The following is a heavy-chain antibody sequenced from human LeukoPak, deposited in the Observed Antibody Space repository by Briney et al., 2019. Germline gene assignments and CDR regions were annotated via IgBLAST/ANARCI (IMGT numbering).Heavy chain of an antibody. CDR2: IKQDGSEM. CDR3: ARTPRNLGYGDY. D-gene: IGHD2-15*01. Sequence: GESLRLSCAASGFTFSDYWRTWVRQPPGKGLEWVANIKQDGSEMYYVDSVKGRFTISSDNAKNSLYLQMKSLRAEDTAVYYCARTPRNLGYGDYWGQGTLVTVSS. J-gene: IGHJ4*02. CDR1: GFTFSDYW. V-gene: IGHV3-7*01.